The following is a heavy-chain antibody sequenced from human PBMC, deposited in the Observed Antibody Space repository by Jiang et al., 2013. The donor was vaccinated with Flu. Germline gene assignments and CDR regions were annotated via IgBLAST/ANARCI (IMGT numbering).Heavy chain of an antibody. D-gene: IGHD2-2*01. V-gene: IGHV1-24*01. J-gene: IGHJ6*01. CDR2: FDPEDGET. CDR1: GYTLTELS. Sequence: GAEVKKPGASVKVSCKVSGYTLTELSMHWVRQAPGKGLEWMGGFDPEDGETIYAQKFQGRVTMTEDTSTDTAYMELSSLRSEDTAVYYCATVGIVVVPAAISIGYYYGMDVWGPRDHGHRLL. CDR3: ATVGIVVVPAAISIGYYYGMDV.